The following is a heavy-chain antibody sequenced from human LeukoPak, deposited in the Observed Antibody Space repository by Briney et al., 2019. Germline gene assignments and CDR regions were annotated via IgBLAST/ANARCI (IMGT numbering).Heavy chain of an antibody. CDR2: IRSKAYGGTT. V-gene: IGHV3-49*04. Sequence: GGSLRLSCTASGFTSGDYAMSWVCPTPGKGLGRVGFIRSKAYGGTTEYAASVKGRFTISRDDSKSIAYLQMNSLKSEDTAVYYCTRSAGYSSGWYHDYWGQGTLVTVSS. J-gene: IGHJ4*02. D-gene: IGHD6-19*01. CDR1: GFTSGDYA. CDR3: TRSAGYSSGWYHDY.